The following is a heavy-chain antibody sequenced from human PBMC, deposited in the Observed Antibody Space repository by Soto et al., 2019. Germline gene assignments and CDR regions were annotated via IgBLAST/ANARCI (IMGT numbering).Heavy chain of an antibody. D-gene: IGHD3-16*02. CDR2: IYLDDDR. V-gene: IGHV2-5*02. CDR3: AHIMITYGGVIALDAFDV. CDR1: GFSLTTSRVG. Sequence: QITLKESGPTLVQPTQTLTLTCTFSGFSLTTSRVGVAWIRQPPGEALEWLAIIYLDDDRRYNPSLRSRLAITKDTAKNQMVLTMASLDAVDTATYYCAHIMITYGGVIALDAFDVWGQGTLVTVSS. J-gene: IGHJ3*01.